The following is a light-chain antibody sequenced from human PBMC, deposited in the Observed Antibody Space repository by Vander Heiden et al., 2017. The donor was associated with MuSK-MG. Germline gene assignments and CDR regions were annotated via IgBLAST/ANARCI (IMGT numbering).Light chain of an antibody. CDR3: QQYGSSPATT. V-gene: IGKV3-20*01. CDR1: QSVSSSY. J-gene: IGKJ5*01. CDR2: GAS. Sequence: EIVLTQSPGTRSLSPGERATLSCRASQSVSSSYLAWYQQKPGQAPRLLIYGASSRATGIPDRFSGSGSGTDFTLTISRLEPEDFAVYYCQQYGSSPATTFGQGTRLEIK.